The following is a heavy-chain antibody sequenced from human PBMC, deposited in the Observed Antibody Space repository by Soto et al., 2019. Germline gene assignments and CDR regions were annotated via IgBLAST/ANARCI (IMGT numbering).Heavy chain of an antibody. D-gene: IGHD1-1*01. Sequence: GASVKVSCKASGGTFSSYAISWVRQAPGQGLEWMGGIIPIFGTANYAQKFQGRVTITADESTSTAYMELSSLRSEDTAVYYRASTGGRVGAFDIWGQGTMVTVSS. CDR3: ASTGGRVGAFDI. CDR1: GGTFSSYA. J-gene: IGHJ3*02. CDR2: IIPIFGTA. V-gene: IGHV1-69*13.